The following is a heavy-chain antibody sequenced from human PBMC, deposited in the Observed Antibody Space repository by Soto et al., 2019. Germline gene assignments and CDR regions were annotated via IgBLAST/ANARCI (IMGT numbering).Heavy chain of an antibody. V-gene: IGHV3-11*01. CDR1: GFTFSDYY. CDR3: AKTQLSYYDFWSGYNWFDP. Sequence: GSLRLSCATSGFTFSDYYMSWIRQAPGKGLEWVSYIGTRGNTKYYADSVRGRFTISRDNSKNTLYLQMNSLRAEDTAVYYCAKTQLSYYDFWSGYNWFDPWGQGTLVTVSS. D-gene: IGHD3-3*01. CDR2: IGTRGNTK. J-gene: IGHJ5*02.